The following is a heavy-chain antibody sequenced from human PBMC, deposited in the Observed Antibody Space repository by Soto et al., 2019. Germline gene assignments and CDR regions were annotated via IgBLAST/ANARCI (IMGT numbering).Heavy chain of an antibody. Sequence: ESGGGVVQPGRSVRLSCAASEFTFNRHAMHWVRQAPGKGLEWVAVISHDGRIKYYADSVKGRFTISRDNSMNTLDLQMNSLRAEDTAIYFCARVSGHVYATLHGPFDYWGQGTLVTVSS. V-gene: IGHV3-30*04. CDR3: ARVSGHVYATLHGPFDY. CDR2: ISHDGRIK. J-gene: IGHJ4*02. D-gene: IGHD2-8*01. CDR1: EFTFNRHA.